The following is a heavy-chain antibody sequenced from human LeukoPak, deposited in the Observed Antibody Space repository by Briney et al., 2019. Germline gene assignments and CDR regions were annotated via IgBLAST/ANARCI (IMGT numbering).Heavy chain of an antibody. D-gene: IGHD6-13*01. CDR2: IRSKAYGGTT. Sequence: GGSLRLSCTASGFTFGDYAMSWVRQAPGKGLEWVGFIRSKAYGGTTEYAASVKGRFTISRDDSKSIAYLQMNSLKTEDTGVYYCTRVRSSWYYFDYWGQGTLVTVSS. J-gene: IGHJ4*02. CDR1: GFTFGDYA. V-gene: IGHV3-49*04. CDR3: TRVRSSWYYFDY.